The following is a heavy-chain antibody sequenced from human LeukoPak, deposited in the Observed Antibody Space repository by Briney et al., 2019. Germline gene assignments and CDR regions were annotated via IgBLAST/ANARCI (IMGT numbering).Heavy chain of an antibody. CDR1: GFTFDDYA. J-gene: IGHJ4*02. CDR2: TSVDGATT. Sequence: PGGSLRLSCAASGFTFDDYAMHWVRQVPGKGLEWVSLTSVDGATTNYADSVKGRFTISRDNSKNSLYLQMNSLRTEDTALYYCAKDTHYDTLTGYLDYWGQGTLVTVSS. V-gene: IGHV3-43*02. D-gene: IGHD3-9*01. CDR3: AKDTHYDTLTGYLDY.